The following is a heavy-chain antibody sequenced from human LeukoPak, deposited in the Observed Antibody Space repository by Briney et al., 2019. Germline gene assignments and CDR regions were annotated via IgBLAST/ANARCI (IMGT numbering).Heavy chain of an antibody. V-gene: IGHV4-59*01. J-gene: IGHJ5*02. CDR1: GVSISSYY. D-gene: IGHD6-19*01. CDR2: IYYSGST. CDR3: ARGCRSGWYWFDP. Sequence: MSSETLSLTCTVSGVSISSYYWSWIRQPPGKGLEWIGYIYYSGSTNYNPSLKSRVTISVDTSKNQFSLKLSSVTAADTAVYYCARGCRSGWYWFDPWGQGTLVTVSS.